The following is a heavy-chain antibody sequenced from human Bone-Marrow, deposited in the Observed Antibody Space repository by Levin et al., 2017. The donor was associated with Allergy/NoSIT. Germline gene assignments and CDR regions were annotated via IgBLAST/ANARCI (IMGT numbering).Heavy chain of an antibody. Sequence: GGSLRLSCAASGFTFSSYSMTWVRQAPGKGLEWVSGISGSGGGTYYADSVNGRVTISRDNSKNTLYLQMNSLRAEDTAVYYCAKVRTMMVVVTDEFDYWGQGTLVTVSS. CDR3: AKVRTMMVVVTDEFDY. V-gene: IGHV3-23*01. D-gene: IGHD3-22*01. CDR2: ISGSGGGT. J-gene: IGHJ4*02. CDR1: GFTFSSYS.